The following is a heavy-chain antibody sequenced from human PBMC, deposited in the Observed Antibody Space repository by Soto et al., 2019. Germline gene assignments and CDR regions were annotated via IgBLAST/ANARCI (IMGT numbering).Heavy chain of an antibody. CDR1: GYTFSGYY. D-gene: IGHD3-9*01. V-gene: IGHV1-2*02. Sequence: ASVKVSCKASGYTFSGYYMHWVRQAPGQGLEWMGWINPKSGGTKYVQKFQGRVTMTRDTSSNTVYMDLSRLTSDDTAVYYCASAGTGYSAFDIWGQGTMVTVSS. CDR2: INPKSGGT. CDR3: ASAGTGYSAFDI. J-gene: IGHJ3*02.